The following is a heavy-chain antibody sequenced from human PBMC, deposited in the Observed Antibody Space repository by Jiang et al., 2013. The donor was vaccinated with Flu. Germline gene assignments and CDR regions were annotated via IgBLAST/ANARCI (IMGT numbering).Heavy chain of an antibody. J-gene: IGHJ1*01. CDR3: AVRQGGTNAEYFQH. Sequence: KKPGSSVKVSCKASGGTFSSYAISWVRQAPGQGLEWMGWISAYNGNTNYAQKLQGRVTMTTDTSTSTAYMELRSLRSDDTAVYYCAVRQGGTNAEYFQHWGQGTLVTVSS. CDR2: ISAYNGNT. CDR1: GGTFSSYA. V-gene: IGHV1-18*01. D-gene: IGHD3-16*01.